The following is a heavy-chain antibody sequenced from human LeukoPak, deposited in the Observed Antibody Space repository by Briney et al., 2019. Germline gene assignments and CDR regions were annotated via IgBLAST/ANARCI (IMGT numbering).Heavy chain of an antibody. CDR1: GGSFSGYY. CDR2: INHSGST. J-gene: IGHJ4*02. D-gene: IGHD6-13*01. V-gene: IGHV4-34*01. Sequence: KASETLSLTCAVYGGSFSGYYWSWIRQPPGKGLEWIGEINHSGSTNYNPSLKSRVTISVDTSKNQFSLKPSSVTAADTAVYYCARSYSSSWGQGTLVTVSS. CDR3: ARSYSSS.